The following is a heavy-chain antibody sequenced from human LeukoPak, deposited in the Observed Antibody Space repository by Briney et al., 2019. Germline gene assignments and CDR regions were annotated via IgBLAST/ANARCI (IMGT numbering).Heavy chain of an antibody. D-gene: IGHD5-24*01. J-gene: IGHJ3*02. Sequence: SETLSLTCAVYGGSFSSYYWGWLRQPPGKGLEWIGSIYYSGSTCYNPSLKSRVTISVDTSKNQFSLKLSSVTAADTAVYYCARIVEMATIDAFDIWGQGTMVTVSS. CDR3: ARIVEMATIDAFDI. CDR2: IYYSGST. CDR1: GGSFSSYY. V-gene: IGHV4-39*01.